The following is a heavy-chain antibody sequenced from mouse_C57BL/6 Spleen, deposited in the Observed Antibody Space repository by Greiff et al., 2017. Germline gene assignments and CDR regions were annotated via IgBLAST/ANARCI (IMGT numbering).Heavy chain of an antibody. J-gene: IGHJ1*03. V-gene: IGHV1-26*01. D-gene: IGHD1-1*01. CDR3: AREGLTVVGNWYFDV. CDR2: INPNNGGT. Sequence: EVQLQQSGPELVKPGASVKISCKASGYTFTDYYMNWVKQSHGKSLEWIGDINPNNGGTSYNQKFKGKATLTVDKSSSTAYMELRSLTSEDSAVYYCAREGLTVVGNWYFDVWGTGTTVTVSS. CDR1: GYTFTDYY.